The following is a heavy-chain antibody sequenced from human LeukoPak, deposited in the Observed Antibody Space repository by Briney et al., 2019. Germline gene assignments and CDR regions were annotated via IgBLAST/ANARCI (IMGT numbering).Heavy chain of an antibody. CDR3: AKDGDSSSGHCDY. CDR2: IIPMLGLT. CDR1: GITFSSYA. J-gene: IGHJ4*02. D-gene: IGHD6-19*01. Sequence: ASVKVSCKTSGITFSSYAMSWVRQAPGQGLEWMGRIIPMLGLTDYAQKFQGRVTITADTSTRTVYMELTSLTSEDTAVYYCAKDGDSSSGHCDYWGQGTLSPSPQ. V-gene: IGHV1-69*04.